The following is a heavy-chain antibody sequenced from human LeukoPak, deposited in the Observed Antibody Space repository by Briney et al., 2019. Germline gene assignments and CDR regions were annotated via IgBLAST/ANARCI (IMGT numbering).Heavy chain of an antibody. Sequence: SETLSLTYTVSGGSISSYYWSWIRQPAGKGLEWIGRIYTSGSTNYNPSLKSRVTISVDTSKNQFSLKLSSVTAADTAVYYCAPQPEYYYDSSGYSTTYNWFDPWGQGTLVTVSS. V-gene: IGHV4-4*07. CDR2: IYTSGST. D-gene: IGHD3-22*01. J-gene: IGHJ5*02. CDR1: GGSISSYY. CDR3: APQPEYYYDSSGYSTTYNWFDP.